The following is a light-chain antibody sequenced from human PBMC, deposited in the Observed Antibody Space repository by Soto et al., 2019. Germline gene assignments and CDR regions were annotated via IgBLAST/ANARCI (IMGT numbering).Light chain of an antibody. CDR3: TSCTTSTTMI. CDR2: DVN. CDR1: SSDIGAYNF. V-gene: IGLV2-14*03. Sequence: QSALTQPASVSGSPGQSITISCTGTSSDIGAYNFVSWYQQNPGKAPKLMLYDVNIRPSGVSHRFSGSKSCNTASLTNSGLQAEDEADYYCTSCTTSTTMIFGGGTKLTVL. J-gene: IGLJ2*01.